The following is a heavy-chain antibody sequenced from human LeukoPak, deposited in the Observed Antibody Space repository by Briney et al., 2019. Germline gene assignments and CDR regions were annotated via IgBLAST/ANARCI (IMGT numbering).Heavy chain of an antibody. V-gene: IGHV3-21*01. CDR3: ARGSSSWYYFDY. CDR2: ISSSSSYI. Sequence: GGSLRLSCAASGFTLSSYSMNWVRQAPGKGLEWVSFISSSSSYIYYTDSVKGRSTISRDNAKNSLYLQMNSLRAEDTAVYYCARGSSSWYYFDYWGQGTLVTVSS. CDR1: GFTLSSYS. J-gene: IGHJ4*02. D-gene: IGHD6-13*01.